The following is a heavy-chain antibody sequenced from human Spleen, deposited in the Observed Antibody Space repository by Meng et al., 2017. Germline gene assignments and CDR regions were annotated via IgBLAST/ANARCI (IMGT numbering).Heavy chain of an antibody. CDR1: CASISRIGYH. V-gene: IGHV4-31*03. CDR3: ARVLRSTRHFDS. J-gene: IGHJ4*02. Sequence: QVQLQESGPGRVKALQTLSLTGSVLCASISRIGYHLSWIRQHPGNGLEWVGYFYYTGNTAYNPSLNSRLTISVDMSKTQFSLKLSSVTAADTAVYYCARVLRSTRHFDSWGQGALVTVSS. CDR2: FYYTGNT.